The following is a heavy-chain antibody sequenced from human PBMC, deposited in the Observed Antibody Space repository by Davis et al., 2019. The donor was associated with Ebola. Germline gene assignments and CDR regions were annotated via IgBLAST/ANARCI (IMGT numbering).Heavy chain of an antibody. D-gene: IGHD3-16*02. CDR1: GYTFTGYY. CDR3: ARDIGAVWGSYPPGSGWFDP. V-gene: IGHV1-2*02. J-gene: IGHJ5*02. CDR2: INPNSGGT. Sequence: ASVKVSCKASGYTFTGYYMHWVRQAPGQGLEWMGWINPNSGGTNYAQKFQGRVTMTRDTSISTAYMELSRLRSDDTAVYYCARDIGAVWGSYPPGSGWFDPWGQGTLVTVSS.